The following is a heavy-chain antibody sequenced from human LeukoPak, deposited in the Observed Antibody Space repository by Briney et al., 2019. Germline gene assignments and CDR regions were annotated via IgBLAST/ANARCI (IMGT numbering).Heavy chain of an antibody. D-gene: IGHD1-26*01. J-gene: IGHJ6*03. CDR3: AREGGNGIVGALRGYMDV. V-gene: IGHV1-2*02. CDR1: GYTFTGYY. Sequence: ASVKVSCKASGYTFTGYYMHWVRQAPGQGLEWMGWINPNSGGTNYAQKFQGRVTMTRDTSISTAYMELSRLRSDDTAVYYCAREGGNGIVGALRGYMDVWGKGTTVTVSS. CDR2: INPNSGGT.